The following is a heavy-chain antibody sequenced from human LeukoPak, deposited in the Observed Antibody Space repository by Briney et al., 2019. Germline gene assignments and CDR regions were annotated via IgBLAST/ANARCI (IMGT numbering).Heavy chain of an antibody. CDR2: IYYSGST. D-gene: IGHD1-26*01. CDR1: GGSISSSSYY. Sequence: PSETLSLTCTVSGGSISSSSYYWGWIRQPPGKGLEWIGSIYYSGSTYYNPSLKSRVTISVDTSKNQFSLKLSSVTAADTAVYYCARQVVGALDYWGQGALVTVSS. CDR3: ARQVVGALDY. V-gene: IGHV4-39*01. J-gene: IGHJ4*02.